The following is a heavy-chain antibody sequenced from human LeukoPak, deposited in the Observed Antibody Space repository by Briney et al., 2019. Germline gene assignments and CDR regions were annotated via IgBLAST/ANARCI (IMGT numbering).Heavy chain of an antibody. CDR3: TRGYYEPFDR. Sequence: SETLSLNCTVSGGSVSSSHWNWIRQPPGKGLEWIGNVDYSGSTKYNPSLRSRVTMSLDTSNNQFSLKPRSVTASDTALYYCTRGYYEPFDRWGQGTLVTVSS. D-gene: IGHD3-22*01. V-gene: IGHV4-59*02. J-gene: IGHJ4*02. CDR2: VDYSGST. CDR1: GGSVSSSH.